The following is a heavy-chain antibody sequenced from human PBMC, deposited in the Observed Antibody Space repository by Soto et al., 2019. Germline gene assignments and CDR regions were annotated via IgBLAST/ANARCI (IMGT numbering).Heavy chain of an antibody. Sequence: DVQLVESGGGLVQPGGSLRLSCAASGFTFSTHSINWVRQAPGKGLEWVSYISSGSSTIYYADSVKGRFTISRDNVENSVFLQMNSLRAEDTAVYYCARLWDTRSFYYYYMDVWGKGTTVTVSS. CDR1: GFTFSTHS. J-gene: IGHJ6*03. D-gene: IGHD5-18*01. CDR3: ARLWDTRSFYYYYMDV. V-gene: IGHV3-48*01. CDR2: ISSGSSTI.